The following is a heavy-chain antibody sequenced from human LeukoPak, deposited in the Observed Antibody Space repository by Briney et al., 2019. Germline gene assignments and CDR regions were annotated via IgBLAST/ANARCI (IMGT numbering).Heavy chain of an antibody. Sequence: ASVKVSCKASGYTFTSYGISWVRQAPGQGLEWMGWISAYNGNTNYAQKLQGRVTMTTVTSTSTAYMELRSLRSDDTAVYYCARANAFDEDYYDSSGSPWGQGTLVTVSS. V-gene: IGHV1-18*01. CDR1: GYTFTSYG. CDR3: ARANAFDEDYYDSSGSP. CDR2: ISAYNGNT. J-gene: IGHJ5*02. D-gene: IGHD3-22*01.